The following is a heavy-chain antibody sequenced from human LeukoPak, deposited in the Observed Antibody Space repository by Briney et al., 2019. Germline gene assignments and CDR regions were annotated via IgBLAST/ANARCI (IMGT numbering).Heavy chain of an antibody. V-gene: IGHV4-4*07. CDR1: GGSINGYF. J-gene: IGHJ4*02. D-gene: IGHD2-15*01. CDR3: ARSARVEPGTGYYFDS. CDR2: ILTNGNT. Sequence: PSETLSLTCTVSGGSINGYFWSWMRQLAGKGLEWIGRILTNGNTDYNPSLNSRVTMSMDTSRNQFSLKLRSVSAADTAVHYCARSARVEPGTGYYFDSWGRGTLVTVSS.